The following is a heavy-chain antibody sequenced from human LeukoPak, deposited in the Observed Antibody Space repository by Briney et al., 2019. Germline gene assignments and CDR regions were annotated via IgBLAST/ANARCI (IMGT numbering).Heavy chain of an antibody. CDR2: VYSGGNT. CDR1: GDTISSLHYY. J-gene: IGHJ3*02. D-gene: IGHD1-14*01. CDR3: AKDGVRYYNWNHDAFDI. V-gene: IGHV4-39*07. Sequence: SGTLSLTCTVSGDTISSLHYYWGWIRQSPGKGLEWIGAVYSGGNTYYNPSHKNRVSISVDTSKNQFSLKLCSVTAADTAVYYCAKDGVRYYNWNHDAFDIWGQGTMVTVSS.